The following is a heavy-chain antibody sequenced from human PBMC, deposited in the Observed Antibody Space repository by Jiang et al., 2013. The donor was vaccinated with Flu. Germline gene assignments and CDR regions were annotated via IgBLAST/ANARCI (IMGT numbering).Heavy chain of an antibody. CDR2: IRYDGSNK. V-gene: IGHV3-30*02. CDR3: AKDPANERAARWYYYYMDV. Sequence: GGGVVQPGRSLRLSCAGSGFTFSSYGMHWVRQAPGKGLEWVAFIRYDGSNKYYADSVKGRFTISRDNSKNTLYLQMNSLRAEDTAVYYCAKDPANERAARWYYYYMDVWGKGTTVTVSS. J-gene: IGHJ6*03. CDR1: GFTFSSYG. D-gene: IGHD1-1*01.